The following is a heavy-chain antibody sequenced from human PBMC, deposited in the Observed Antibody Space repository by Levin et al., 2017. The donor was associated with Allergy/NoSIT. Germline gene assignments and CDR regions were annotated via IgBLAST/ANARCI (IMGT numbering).Heavy chain of an antibody. J-gene: IGHJ4*02. CDR2: INHSGST. D-gene: IGHD3-22*01. CDR3: ARGRRYYDSSGYYFDY. V-gene: IGHV4-34*01. CDR1: GGSFSGDY. Sequence: SETLSLTCAVYGGSFSGDYWSWIRQPPGKGLEWIGEINHSGSTNYNPSLKSRVTISVDTFKNQFSLKLSSVTAADTAVYYCARGRRYYDSSGYYFDYWGQGTLVAVSS.